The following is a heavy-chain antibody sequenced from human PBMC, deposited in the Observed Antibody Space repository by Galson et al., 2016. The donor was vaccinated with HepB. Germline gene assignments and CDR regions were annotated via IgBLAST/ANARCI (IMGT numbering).Heavy chain of an antibody. V-gene: IGHV3-13*01. CDR3: ARGVGHDFWGSNYGFDY. D-gene: IGHD3-3*01. J-gene: IGHJ4*02. CDR2: IGTAGDT. CDR1: GFTFSSFD. Sequence: SLRLSCAASGFTFSSFDMHWVRQATGKGLEWVSAIGTAGDTYYPDAVKGRFTISRENAKKSLSLQMNSLRDEDTAVYYCARGVGHDFWGSNYGFDYWGQGILVTVSS.